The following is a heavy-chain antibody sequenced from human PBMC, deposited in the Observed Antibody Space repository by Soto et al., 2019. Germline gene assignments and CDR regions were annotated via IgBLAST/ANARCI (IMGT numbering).Heavy chain of an antibody. J-gene: IGHJ3*02. CDR2: IYHSGST. D-gene: IGHD2-15*01. V-gene: IGHV4-4*02. CDR3: TGDSGGSCTNDAFDI. CDR1: GGSISSSNW. Sequence: PSETLSLTCAVSGGSISSSNWWSWVRQPPGKGLEWIGEIYHSGSTNYNPSLKSRVTISVDKSKNQFSLKLSSVTAADTAVYYCTGDSGGSCTNDAFDIWGQGTMVTVSS.